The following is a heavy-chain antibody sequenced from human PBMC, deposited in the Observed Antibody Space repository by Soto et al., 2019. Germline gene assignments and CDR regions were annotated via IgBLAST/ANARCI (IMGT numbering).Heavy chain of an antibody. CDR1: GYIFTNYY. CDR2: INPLPTSGST. D-gene: IGHD6-13*01. J-gene: IGHJ4*02. V-gene: IGHV1-46*01. Sequence: QVQLVQSGAEVKKPGASVKVSCKASGYIFTNYYIHWVRQPPGQGLEWMAIINPLPTSGSTNYAQKFQGRVTVTRDTSTSTVYLELSSLRSDDTAVYYCARDLAAAAYWGQGTLVTVSS. CDR3: ARDLAAAAY.